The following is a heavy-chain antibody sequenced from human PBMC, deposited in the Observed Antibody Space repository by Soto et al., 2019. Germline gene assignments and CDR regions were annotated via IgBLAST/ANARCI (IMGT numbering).Heavy chain of an antibody. J-gene: IGHJ4*02. V-gene: IGHV1-3*01. CDR2: INAGNGNT. CDR1: GYPFTIYA. D-gene: IGHD3-22*01. CDR3: ARSYYYDSSGYHPRDY. Sequence: ASVKVSCKASGYPFTIYAMHWVRQAPGQRLEWMGWINAGNGNTKYSQKFQGRVTITRDTSASTAYMELSSLRSEDTAVYYCARSYYYDSSGYHPRDYSGQGTLVTV.